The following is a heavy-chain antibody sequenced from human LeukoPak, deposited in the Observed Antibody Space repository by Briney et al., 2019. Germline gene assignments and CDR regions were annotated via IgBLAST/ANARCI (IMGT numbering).Heavy chain of an antibody. Sequence: ASVTVSCKASGYTFSGHYMHWVRQAPGQGLEWMGWIKPSNGDTKYAQTFQGRVTMTRDTSISTAYMELSSLRSDDTAVYYCASPPLSSAMYYAHWGQGTLVTVSS. J-gene: IGHJ4*02. CDR1: GYTFSGHY. D-gene: IGHD1-26*01. CDR3: ASPPLSSAMYYAH. V-gene: IGHV1-2*02. CDR2: IKPSNGDT.